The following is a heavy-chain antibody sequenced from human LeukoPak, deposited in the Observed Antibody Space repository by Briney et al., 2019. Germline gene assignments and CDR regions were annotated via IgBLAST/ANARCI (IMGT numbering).Heavy chain of an antibody. CDR1: GYSFTSYW. CDR3: ARGVDTAMVRMDY. D-gene: IGHD5-18*01. J-gene: IGHJ4*02. CDR2: IYPGDSDT. V-gene: IGHV5-51*01. Sequence: GESLRISCKGSGYSFTSYWIGWVRQMPGKGLEWMGIIYPGDSDTRYSPSFQGQVTISADKSISTAYLQWSSLKASDTAMYYCARGVDTAMVRMDYWGQGTLVTVSS.